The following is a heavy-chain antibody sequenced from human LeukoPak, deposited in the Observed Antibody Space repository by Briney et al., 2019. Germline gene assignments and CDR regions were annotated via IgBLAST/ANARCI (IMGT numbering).Heavy chain of an antibody. CDR2: IYYSGST. V-gene: IGHV4-39*02. Sequence: SETLSLTCTASGGSLSSSSYYWGWVRQPPGTGLEWVGSIYYSGSTYYNPSLKSRVTISVDTSKNQFSLKLSSVTAAVTAVYYCARDRTYGKRFDYWGQGTLVTVSS. D-gene: IGHD4-17*01. CDR3: ARDRTYGKRFDY. CDR1: GGSLSSSSYY. J-gene: IGHJ4*02.